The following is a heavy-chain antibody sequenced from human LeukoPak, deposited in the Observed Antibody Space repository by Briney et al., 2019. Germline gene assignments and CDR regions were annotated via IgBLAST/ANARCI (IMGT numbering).Heavy chain of an antibody. Sequence: SETLSLTCAVYGGSFSGYYWSWIRQPPGKGLEWIGYIYYSGSTNYNPSLKSRVTISVDTSKNQFSLKLSSVTAADTAVYYCARLGYCSGGSCYSLYYFDYWGQGTLVTVSS. D-gene: IGHD2-15*01. J-gene: IGHJ4*02. CDR1: GGSFSGYY. CDR2: IYYSGST. CDR3: ARLGYCSGGSCYSLYYFDY. V-gene: IGHV4-59*01.